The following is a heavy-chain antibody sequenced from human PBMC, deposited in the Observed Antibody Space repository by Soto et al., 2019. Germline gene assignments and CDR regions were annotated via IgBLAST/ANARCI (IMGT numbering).Heavy chain of an antibody. CDR2: IYFNGTT. Sequence: SETMSLTCTVSAASFSKYCWSWIRQPPGKGLEWIGYIYFNGTTFYNPSLKSRITISVDTSNNQFSLKLTSVTAADTAVYYCATVHVMVVAVSTFDYWGHGTLVTVSS. J-gene: IGHJ4*01. D-gene: IGHD3-10*01. V-gene: IGHV4-59*08. CDR1: AASFSKYC. CDR3: ATVHVMVVAVSTFDY.